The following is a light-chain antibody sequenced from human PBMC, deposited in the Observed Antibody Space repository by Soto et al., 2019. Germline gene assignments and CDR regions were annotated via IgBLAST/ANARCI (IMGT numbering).Light chain of an antibody. Sequence: VLTQSPGTLSLSPGERATISCRANQSISSSYLAWYQHKTGQAPRLLIYGASSRATAIPHRFSGSGSGTDFTLTISRLEPEDCGVYYCQQSGGSPPYTFGQGTRLEIK. J-gene: IGKJ2*01. CDR1: QSISSSY. V-gene: IGKV3-20*01. CDR3: QQSGGSPPYT. CDR2: GAS.